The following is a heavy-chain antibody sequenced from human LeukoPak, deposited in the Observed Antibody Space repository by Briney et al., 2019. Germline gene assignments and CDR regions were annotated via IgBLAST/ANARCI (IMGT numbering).Heavy chain of an antibody. Sequence: PGGSLRLSCAASGFTFSSYSMNWVRQAPGKGLEWVSYISSSSSTIYYADSMKGRFTISRDNAENSLYLQMNNLRIEDTAIYYCATDIRAVGDSRYFDYWGQGTLVTVSS. J-gene: IGHJ4*02. D-gene: IGHD3-16*01. V-gene: IGHV3-48*04. CDR3: ATDIRAVGDSRYFDY. CDR2: ISSSSSTI. CDR1: GFTFSSYS.